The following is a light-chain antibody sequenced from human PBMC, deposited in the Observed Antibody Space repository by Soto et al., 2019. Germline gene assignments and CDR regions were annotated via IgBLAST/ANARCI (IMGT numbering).Light chain of an antibody. CDR1: SSDVGGYNY. CDR3: SSYTTDNTRV. CDR2: EVN. J-gene: IGLJ2*01. Sequence: QPASVSGSPGQSITIFCTGTSSDVGGYNYVSWYQQYPGKAPKLMIYEVNNRPSGVSNRFSGSKSGNTASLTISGLQADDEADYYCSSYTTDNTRVFGGGTKVTVL. V-gene: IGLV2-14*01.